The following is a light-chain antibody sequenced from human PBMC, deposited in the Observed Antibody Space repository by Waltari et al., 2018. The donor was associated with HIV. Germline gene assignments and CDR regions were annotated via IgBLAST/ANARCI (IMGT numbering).Light chain of an antibody. CDR2: SNN. CDR3: AAWDDSLNGSV. CDR1: SYNIGRNP. J-gene: IGLJ1*01. Sequence: QSVVTQPPSASGTPGQRVTISCSGSSYNIGRNPVHWYQQLPGTAPKLLRYSNNQRPSGVPIRFSGAKSGTSASLAISRLQCEDEADYYSAAWDDSLNGSVFGTGTKVTVL. V-gene: IGLV1-44*01.